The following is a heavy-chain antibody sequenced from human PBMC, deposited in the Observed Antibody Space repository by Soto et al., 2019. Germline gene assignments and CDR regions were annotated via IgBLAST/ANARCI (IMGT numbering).Heavy chain of an antibody. CDR3: AKGDQVRTHPFQH. CDR1: GFTFSSYG. V-gene: IGHV3-30*18. Sequence: QVQLVESGGGVVQPGRSLRLSCAASGFTFSSYGMHWVRQAPGKRLEWVAVISYDGSNKYYADSVKGRFTISRDNSKNTLYLQMNSLRAEDTAVYYCAKGDQVRTHPFQHWGQGTLVTVSS. CDR2: ISYDGSNK. J-gene: IGHJ1*01.